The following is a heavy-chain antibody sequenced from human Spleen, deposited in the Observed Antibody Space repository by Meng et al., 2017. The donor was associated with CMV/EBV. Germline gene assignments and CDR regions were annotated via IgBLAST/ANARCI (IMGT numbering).Heavy chain of an antibody. CDR2: IKQDGSEK. Sequence: GESLKISCAASGFTFSSYWMSWVRQAPGKGLEWVANIKQDGSEKYYVDSVKGRFTISRDNAKNSLYLQMNSLRAEDTAVYYCARVGTIRGAVCFDYWGQGTLVTVSS. CDR1: GFTFSSYW. CDR3: ARVGTIRGAVCFDY. J-gene: IGHJ4*02. D-gene: IGHD5-12*01. V-gene: IGHV3-7*01.